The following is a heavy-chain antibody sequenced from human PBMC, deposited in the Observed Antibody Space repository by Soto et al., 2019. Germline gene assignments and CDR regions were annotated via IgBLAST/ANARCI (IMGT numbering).Heavy chain of an antibody. Sequence: RGSLRLSCAASGFTFRSYGMHWVRHAPGKGLECVAVISYDGHNKYYADSVKGRFTISRDNSRNTLYLQMNSLRAEDTGVFYCAKDSDFGGYGNIDYWGQETLVTVSS. CDR3: AKDSDFGGYGNIDY. J-gene: IGHJ4*02. V-gene: IGHV3-30*18. D-gene: IGHD3-16*01. CDR2: ISYDGHNK. CDR1: GFTFRSYG.